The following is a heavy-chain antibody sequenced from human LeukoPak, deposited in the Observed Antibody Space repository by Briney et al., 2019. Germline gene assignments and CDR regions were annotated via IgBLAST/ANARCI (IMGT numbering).Heavy chain of an antibody. J-gene: IGHJ4*02. CDR1: GFTFSDYY. V-gene: IGHV3-11*04. Sequence: GGSLRLSCAASGFTFSDYYMSWIRQAPGKWLEWVSYISSSGSTIYYADSVKGRFTISRDNAKNSLYLQMNSLRAEDTAVYYCARDRWAAAASFDYWGQGTLVTVSS. D-gene: IGHD6-13*01. CDR2: ISSSGSTI. CDR3: ARDRWAAAASFDY.